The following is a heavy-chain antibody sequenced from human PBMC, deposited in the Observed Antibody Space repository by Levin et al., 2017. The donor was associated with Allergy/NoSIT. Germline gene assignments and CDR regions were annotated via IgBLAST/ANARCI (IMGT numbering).Heavy chain of an antibody. CDR1: GYTFTSYG. Sequence: ASVKVSCKASGYTFTSYGISWVRQAPGQGLEWMGWISAYNGNTNYAQKLQGRVTMTTDTSTSTAYMELRSLRSDDTAVYYCARDEYSSSSAGWFDPWGQGTLVTVSS. CDR2: ISAYNGNT. V-gene: IGHV1-18*01. D-gene: IGHD6-6*01. J-gene: IGHJ5*02. CDR3: ARDEYSSSSAGWFDP.